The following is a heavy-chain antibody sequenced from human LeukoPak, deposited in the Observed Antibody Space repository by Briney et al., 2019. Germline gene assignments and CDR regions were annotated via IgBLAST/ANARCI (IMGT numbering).Heavy chain of an antibody. J-gene: IGHJ4*02. CDR1: GYTFTSYG. CDR2: ISAYNGNT. D-gene: IGHD2-2*01. V-gene: IGHV1-18*01. CDR3: ARVDVGKDIVVVPAATLGY. Sequence: ASVKVSCKASGYTFTSYGISWVRQAPGQGLEWMGWISAYNGNTNYAQKLQGRVTMTTDTSTSTAYMELRSLRSDDTAVYYCARVDVGKDIVVVPAATLGYWGQGTLVTVSS.